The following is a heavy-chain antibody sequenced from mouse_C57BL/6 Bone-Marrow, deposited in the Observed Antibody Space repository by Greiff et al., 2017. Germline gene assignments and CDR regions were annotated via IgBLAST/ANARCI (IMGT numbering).Heavy chain of an antibody. V-gene: IGHV1-15*01. J-gene: IGHJ4*01. Sequence: VQLQQSGAELVRPGASVTLSCTASGYTFTDYEMHWVKQTPVHGLEWIGAIDPETGGTAYNQKFKGKAILTADKSSNTAYLELRSLTSEDSADXYCTSRRDGAYGAVDYWGQGTSVTVSS. CDR2: IDPETGGT. CDR3: TSRRDGAYGAVDY. CDR1: GYTFTDYE. D-gene: IGHD1-1*01.